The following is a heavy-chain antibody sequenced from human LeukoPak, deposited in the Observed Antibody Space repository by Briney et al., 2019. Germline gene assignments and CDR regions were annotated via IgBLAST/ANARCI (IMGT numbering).Heavy chain of an antibody. CDR3: ARVIRGVVGSWYVDF. CDR2: IRAYNGNT. CDR1: GYTFTSSG. V-gene: IGHV1-18*01. Sequence: GASAKDSCKAPGYTFTSSGTSWGPPSPEQRLWRRGWIRAYNGNTSYAQKLQGRVTMTTDTSTSTAYMELRSLRYDDTAVYYCARVIRGVVGSWYVDFWGQGTLVTVSS. J-gene: IGHJ4*02. D-gene: IGHD2-15*01.